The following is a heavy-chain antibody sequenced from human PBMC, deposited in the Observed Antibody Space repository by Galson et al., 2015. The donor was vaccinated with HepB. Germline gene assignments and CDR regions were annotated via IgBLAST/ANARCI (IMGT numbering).Heavy chain of an antibody. Sequence: SVKVSCKASGSTFTSYGISWVRQAPGQGLEWMGWISAYNGNTNYAQKLQGRVTMTTDTSTSTAYMELRSLRSDDTAVYYCAIFWSGYYSGDYWGQGTLVTVSS. CDR3: AIFWSGYYSGDY. D-gene: IGHD3-3*01. V-gene: IGHV1-18*04. CDR2: ISAYNGNT. CDR1: GSTFTSYG. J-gene: IGHJ4*02.